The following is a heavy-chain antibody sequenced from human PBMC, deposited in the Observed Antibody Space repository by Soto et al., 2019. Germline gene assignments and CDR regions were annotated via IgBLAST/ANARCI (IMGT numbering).Heavy chain of an antibody. D-gene: IGHD3-9*01. CDR1: GDSINSDKYY. J-gene: IGHJ4*02. V-gene: IGHV4-39*01. Sequence: PSETLSLTCSVSGDSINSDKYYLGWIRPPPGKGLEWIGSIYFRGNTYYNPSLQTQVTISLDKSKSQFSLKLNSVTAADSAVYFCARLEGLATISYYFDFWGQGALVTVSS. CDR3: ARLEGLATISYYFDF. CDR2: IYFRGNT.